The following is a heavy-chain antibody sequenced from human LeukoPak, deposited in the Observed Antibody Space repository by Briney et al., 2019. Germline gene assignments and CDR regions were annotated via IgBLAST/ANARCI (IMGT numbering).Heavy chain of an antibody. D-gene: IGHD1-14*01. CDR2: ISSSSTI. J-gene: IGHJ3*01. CDR1: GFTFSSYS. V-gene: IGHV3-48*01. CDR3: AKDSRGTIPPV. Sequence: GGSLRLSCAASGFTFSSYSMNWVRQAPGKGLEWVSYISSSSTIYYADSVKGRFTISRDNAKNSLYLQMNSLRAEDTAVYYCAKDSRGTIPPVWGQGTMVTVSS.